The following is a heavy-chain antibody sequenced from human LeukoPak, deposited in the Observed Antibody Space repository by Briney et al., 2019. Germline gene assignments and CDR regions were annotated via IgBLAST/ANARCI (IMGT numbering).Heavy chain of an antibody. CDR1: GGSFSDYY. J-gene: IGHJ5*02. D-gene: IGHD3-10*01. Sequence: SETLSLTCAVYGGSFSDYYWTWIRQPPGKGLEWIGEINHSGSTNYNPSLKSRVTISVDTSKNQFSLKLSSVTAADTAVYSCARSSGSYYRSWFDPWGQGTLVTVSS. CDR3: ARSSGSYYRSWFDP. V-gene: IGHV4-34*01. CDR2: INHSGST.